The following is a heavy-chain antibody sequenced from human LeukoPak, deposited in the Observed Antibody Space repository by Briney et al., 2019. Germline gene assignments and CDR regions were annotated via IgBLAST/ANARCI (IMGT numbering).Heavy chain of an antibody. Sequence: GGSLRLSCAASGFTFSSYAMYWVRQAPGKGLEWVTVISYDGSNKYCADSVKGRFTISRDNSKNTLYLQMNSLRAEDTAVYYCARTDPIYNWFDPWGQGTLVTVSS. D-gene: IGHD2-21*01. J-gene: IGHJ5*02. V-gene: IGHV3-30*04. CDR2: ISYDGSNK. CDR3: ARTDPIYNWFDP. CDR1: GFTFSSYA.